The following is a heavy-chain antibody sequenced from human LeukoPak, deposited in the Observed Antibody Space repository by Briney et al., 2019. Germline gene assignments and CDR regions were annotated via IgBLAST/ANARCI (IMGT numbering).Heavy chain of an antibody. CDR1: GFTFSSYA. J-gene: IGHJ6*02. CDR2: IWYDGSNK. D-gene: IGHD2-2*01. Sequence: GGSLRLSCTASGFTFSSYAMNWVRQAPGKGLEWVAVIWYDGSNKYYADSVKGRYTISRDNSKNTLYLQMNSLRAEDTAVYYCARESVVVVPARVYYYYGMDVWGQGTTVTVSS. CDR3: ARESVVVVPARVYYYYGMDV. V-gene: IGHV3-33*08.